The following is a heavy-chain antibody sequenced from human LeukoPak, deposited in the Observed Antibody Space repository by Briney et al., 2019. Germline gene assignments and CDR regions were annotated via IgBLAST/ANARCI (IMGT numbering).Heavy chain of an antibody. CDR3: ARCGMLALGYYYYYYMDV. Sequence: SVKVSCKASGGTFSSYAIRWVRQAPGQGLEWMGGIIPIFGTANYAQKFQGRVTITADESTSTAYMELSGLRSEDTAVYYCARCGMLALGYYYYYYMDVWGKGTTVTVSS. J-gene: IGHJ6*03. CDR2: IIPIFGTA. V-gene: IGHV1-69*01. D-gene: IGHD2-8*01. CDR1: GGTFSSYA.